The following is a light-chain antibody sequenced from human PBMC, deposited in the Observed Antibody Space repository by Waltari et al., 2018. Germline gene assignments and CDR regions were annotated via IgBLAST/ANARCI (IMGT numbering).Light chain of an antibody. CDR3: HQYNNCPPWT. Sequence: ETVMTQSPATLFVSPGERATLSCRASQSVSRNLAWYQQKPGQAPRLLIYETSTSATGSPARFSGSGSGTEFTLTISSLQSEDDAIYHCHQYNNCPPWTFGQGTKVEIK. CDR2: ETS. J-gene: IGKJ1*01. CDR1: QSVSRN. V-gene: IGKV3-15*01.